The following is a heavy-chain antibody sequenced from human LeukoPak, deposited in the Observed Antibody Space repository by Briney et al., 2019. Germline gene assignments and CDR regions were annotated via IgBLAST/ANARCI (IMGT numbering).Heavy chain of an antibody. CDR2: VGYDESKK. J-gene: IGHJ4*02. Sequence: GGSLRLSCEASGFTFNNFGMHWVRQAPGKGLEWVAFVGYDESKKYYAESVKGRFTISRDNAKNELYLQMNSLRAEDTAVYYCARGAGYCTSSSCHLWSDYWGQGTLVTVSS. CDR3: ARGAGYCTSSSCHLWSDY. CDR1: GFTFNNFG. V-gene: IGHV3-30*02. D-gene: IGHD2-2*01.